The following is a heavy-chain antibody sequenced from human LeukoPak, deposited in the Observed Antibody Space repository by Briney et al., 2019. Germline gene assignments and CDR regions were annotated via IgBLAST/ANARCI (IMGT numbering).Heavy chain of an antibody. V-gene: IGHV4-59*01. J-gene: IGHJ5*02. Sequence: PSETLSLTCTVSGGSIGSYYWSWIRQPPGKGLEWIGYIYYSGGTNYNPSLKSRVTISVDTSKNQFSLKLSSVTAADTAVYYCAREAYSSSWYLNWFDPWGQGTLVTVSS. D-gene: IGHD6-13*01. CDR3: AREAYSSSWYLNWFDP. CDR2: IYYSGGT. CDR1: GGSIGSYY.